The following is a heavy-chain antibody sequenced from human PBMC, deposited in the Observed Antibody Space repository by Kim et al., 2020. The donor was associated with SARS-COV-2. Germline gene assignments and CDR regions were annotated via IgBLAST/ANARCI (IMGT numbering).Heavy chain of an antibody. D-gene: IGHD3-3*01. CDR1: GFTFRSYS. Sequence: GGSLRLSCAASGFTFRSYSMTWVRQAPGKGLEWVSSISSSSSYIYYADSVKGRFTISRDNAKNLLYLQMNSLRAEDPAVYYCPSDGQFLEWLSAWYYYY. CDR3: PSDGQFLEWLSAWYYYY. CDR2: ISSSSSYI. J-gene: IGHJ6*01. V-gene: IGHV3-21*01.